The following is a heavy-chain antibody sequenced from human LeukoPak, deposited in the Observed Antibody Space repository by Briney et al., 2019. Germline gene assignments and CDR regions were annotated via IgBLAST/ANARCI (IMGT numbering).Heavy chain of an antibody. CDR2: ISYDGSNK. Sequence: GRSLRLSCAASGFTFSSYGMHWVRQAPGKGLEWVAVISYDGSNKYYADSVKGRFTISRDNSKNTLYLQMNSLRAEDTAVYYCAKDSAPDELEVGATGNDYWGQGTLVTVSS. J-gene: IGHJ4*02. CDR1: GFTFSSYG. CDR3: AKDSAPDELEVGATGNDY. V-gene: IGHV3-30*18. D-gene: IGHD1-26*01.